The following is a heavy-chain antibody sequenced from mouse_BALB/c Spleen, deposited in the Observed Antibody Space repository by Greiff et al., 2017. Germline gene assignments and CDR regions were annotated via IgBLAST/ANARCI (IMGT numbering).Heavy chain of an antibody. CDR2: IWGDGST. V-gene: IGHV2-6-7*01. Sequence: VQRVESGPGLVAPSQSLSITCTVSGFSLTGYGVNWVRQPPGKGLEWLGMIWGDGSTDYNSALKSRLSISKDNSKSQVFLKMNSLQTDDTARYYCAREGTTAKGAWFAYWGQGTLVTVSA. D-gene: IGHD1-2*01. CDR1: GFSLTGYG. CDR3: AREGTTAKGAWFAY. J-gene: IGHJ3*01.